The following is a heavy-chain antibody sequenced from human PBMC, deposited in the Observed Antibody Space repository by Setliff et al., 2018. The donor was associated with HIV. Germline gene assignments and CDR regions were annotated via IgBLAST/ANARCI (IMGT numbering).Heavy chain of an antibody. V-gene: IGHV4-31*03. CDR3: ARLQKLDDIYYLDD. Sequence: SETLSLTCTVSGVSINSGEYFWSWIRQHTGKGLEWIGYISYKGNTYYNPSFKSRVTMSMDTSKNQVSLKLTSVTAANTAVHFCARLQKLDDIYYLDDWGQGTLVTVSS. J-gene: IGHJ4*02. CDR2: ISYKGNT. CDR1: GVSINSGEYF. D-gene: IGHD4-4*01.